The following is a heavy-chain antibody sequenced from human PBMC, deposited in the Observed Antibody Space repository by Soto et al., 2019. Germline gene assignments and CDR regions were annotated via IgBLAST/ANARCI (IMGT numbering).Heavy chain of an antibody. CDR3: ASLQVPGNFDY. CDR1: GGSIRSSNYY. V-gene: IGHV4-39*01. CDR2: IYYSGDT. Sequence: SETLSLTCTVSGGSIRSSNYYWAWVRQPPGKGLEWIANIYYSGDTYFHPSLRSRLTVSVDTSKNQFSLKLSSLTAADTAMHYCASLQVPGNFDYWGQGTLVTVSS. D-gene: IGHD6-13*01. J-gene: IGHJ4*02.